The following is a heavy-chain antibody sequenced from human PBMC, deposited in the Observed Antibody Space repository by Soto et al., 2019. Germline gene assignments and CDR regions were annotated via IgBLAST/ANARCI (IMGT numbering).Heavy chain of an antibody. CDR3: ARDVLYSKYYYGSGSQFDY. CDR2: ISAYNGNT. J-gene: IGHJ4*02. V-gene: IGHV1-18*01. D-gene: IGHD3-10*01. CDR1: GYTFTSYG. Sequence: GASVKVSCKASGYTFTSYGISWVRQAPGQGLEWMGWISAYNGNTNYAQKLQGRVTMTTDTSTSTAYMELRSLRSDDTAVYYCARDVLYSKYYYGSGSQFDYWGQGTLVTVSS.